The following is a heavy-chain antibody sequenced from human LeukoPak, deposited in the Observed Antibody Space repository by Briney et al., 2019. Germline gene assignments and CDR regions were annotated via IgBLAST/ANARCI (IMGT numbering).Heavy chain of an antibody. J-gene: IGHJ4*02. D-gene: IGHD3-16*02. CDR1: GFTFSTYW. Sequence: GGSLRLSCAASGFTFSTYWMHWVRQAPGKGPVWVARIDYDGSSIDYADSVQDRFTISRDNSKNTLYLQMNSLRAEDTAVYYCANPVRLGELSPYDYWGQGTLVTVSS. CDR2: IDYDGSSI. CDR3: ANPVRLGELSPYDY. V-gene: IGHV3-74*01.